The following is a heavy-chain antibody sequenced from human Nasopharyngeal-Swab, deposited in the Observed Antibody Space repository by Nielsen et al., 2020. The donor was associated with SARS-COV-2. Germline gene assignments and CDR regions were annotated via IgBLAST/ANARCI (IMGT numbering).Heavy chain of an antibody. CDR2: VKQDGGEK. Sequence: GGSLRLSCVASGFIVSYNYMSWVRQAPGQGLEWVANVKQDGGEKFYLDSVKGRFTISRDNAKSSLYLQMTSLRAEDTAVYYCVRDESGAFDIWGQGTMVTVSS. V-gene: IGHV3-7*01. CDR3: VRDESGAFDI. J-gene: IGHJ3*02. D-gene: IGHD3-10*01. CDR1: GFIVSYNY.